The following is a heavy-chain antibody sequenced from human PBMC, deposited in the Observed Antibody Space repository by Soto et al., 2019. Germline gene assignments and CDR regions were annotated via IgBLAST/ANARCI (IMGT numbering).Heavy chain of an antibody. Sequence: ASVKVSCNASGYTFTNNDVSWGRQPTGQGLEWMGWMNPGSGDTGYAQKFQGRVTMTRDISIATAYMELNSLTSEDTAIYYCARMESFGSLNWFDPWGQGTLVTVSS. CDR2: MNPGSGDT. D-gene: IGHD5-18*01. CDR1: GYTFTNND. V-gene: IGHV1-8*02. CDR3: ARMESFGSLNWFDP. J-gene: IGHJ5*02.